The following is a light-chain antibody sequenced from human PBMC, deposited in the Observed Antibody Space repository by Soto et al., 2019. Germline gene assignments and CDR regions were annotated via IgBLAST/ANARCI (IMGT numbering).Light chain of an antibody. V-gene: IGLV2-11*01. CDR1: SSDVGGYNY. Sequence: QSALTQPRSVSGSPGQSVTISCTGASSDVGGYNYVSWYQQHPGKAPKLMIYDVSKRPSGVPDRFSGSKSGNTASLTISGLQAEDEANYFCTSSTSDSLYVFGTGTKVTVL. J-gene: IGLJ1*01. CDR2: DVS. CDR3: TSSTSDSLYV.